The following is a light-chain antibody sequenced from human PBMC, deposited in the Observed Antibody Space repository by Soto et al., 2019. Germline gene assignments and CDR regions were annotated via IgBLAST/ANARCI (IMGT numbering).Light chain of an antibody. V-gene: IGLV1-40*01. CDR2: GNN. J-gene: IGLJ3*02. Sequence: QPVLTQPPSVSGAPGQRVTISCTGSSSNIGAGYDVHWYQHLPGTAPKLLIYGNNNWPSGVPDRFSGSTSGTSASLAITGLQAEDEADYYCQSSDANLRAWVFGGGTKLTVL. CDR3: QSSDANLRAWV. CDR1: SSNIGAGYD.